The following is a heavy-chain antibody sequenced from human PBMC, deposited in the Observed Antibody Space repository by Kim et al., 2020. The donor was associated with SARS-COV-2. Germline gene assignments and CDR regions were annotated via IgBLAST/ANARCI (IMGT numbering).Heavy chain of an antibody. CDR3: ARGLYYFDY. CDR2: VYSGGTT. J-gene: IGHJ4*02. CDR1: GFTVTGNY. V-gene: IGHV3-53*01. Sequence: GGSLRLSCAASGFTVTGNYMTWVRQAPGKGLEWVSLVYSGGTTSYADSVKGRFTISRDNSKNTLYLQMNSLRAEDTAVYYCARGLYYFDYWGQGTLVTVSS.